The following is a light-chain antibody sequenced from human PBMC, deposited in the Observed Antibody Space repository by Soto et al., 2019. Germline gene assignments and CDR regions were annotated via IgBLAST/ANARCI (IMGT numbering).Light chain of an antibody. Sequence: VVMTQSPLSLLVTLGQPASISCRSNQSLVHSDGIAYFSWLQQRPGRSPRRLIYKVSNRDSGVPARFSGSGAGTDFALKISRVEAEDVGVYYCMQGTHWPITFGQGTRLEIK. J-gene: IGKJ5*01. CDR1: QSLVHSDGIAY. CDR3: MQGTHWPIT. CDR2: KVS. V-gene: IGKV2-30*02.